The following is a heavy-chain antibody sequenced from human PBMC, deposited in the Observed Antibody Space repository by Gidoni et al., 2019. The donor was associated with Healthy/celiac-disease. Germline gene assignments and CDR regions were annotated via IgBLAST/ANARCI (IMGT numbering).Heavy chain of an antibody. CDR2: IYSGGST. V-gene: IGHV3-53*02. D-gene: IGHD6-19*01. Sequence: EVQLVETGGGLIQPGGSLRLSCAASGFTVSSNYMSWVRQGPGKGLEWVSVIYSGGSTYYADSVKGRFTISRDNSKNTLYLQMNSLRAEDTAVYYCAREAVTNRNWFDPWGQGTLVTVSS. CDR3: AREAVTNRNWFDP. CDR1: GFTVSSNY. J-gene: IGHJ5*02.